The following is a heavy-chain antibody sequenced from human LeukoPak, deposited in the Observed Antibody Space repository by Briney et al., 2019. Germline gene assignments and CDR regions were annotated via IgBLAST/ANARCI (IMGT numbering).Heavy chain of an antibody. CDR1: GFTFSSYS. CDR3: AREDSYYYGSGSYPFDY. Sequence: GGSLRLFCAASGFTFSSYSMNWVRQAPGKGLEWVSSICSSSYIYYADSVKGRFTISRDNAKNSLYLQMNSLRAEDTAVYYCAREDSYYYGSGSYPFDYWGQGTLVTVSS. J-gene: IGHJ4*02. CDR2: ICSSSYI. V-gene: IGHV3-21*01. D-gene: IGHD3-10*01.